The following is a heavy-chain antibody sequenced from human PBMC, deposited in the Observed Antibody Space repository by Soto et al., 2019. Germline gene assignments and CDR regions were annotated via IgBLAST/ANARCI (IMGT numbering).Heavy chain of an antibody. D-gene: IGHD6-19*01. V-gene: IGHV3-23*01. CDR2: ISGSGGST. CDR1: GFTFSSYA. J-gene: IGHJ4*02. Sequence: GGSLRLSCAASGFTFSSYAMSWVRQAPGKGLEWVSAISGSGGSTYYADSVKGRFTISRDNSKNTLYLQMNSLRAEDTAVYYCAPPYSSGWSPIHWGQGTLVTVSS. CDR3: APPYSSGWSPIH.